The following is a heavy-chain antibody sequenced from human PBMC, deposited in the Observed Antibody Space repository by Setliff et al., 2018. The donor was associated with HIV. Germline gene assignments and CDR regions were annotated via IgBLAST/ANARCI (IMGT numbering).Heavy chain of an antibody. CDR2: INTDNGNT. CDR1: GYIFSTYT. J-gene: IGHJ4*02. Sequence: ASVKVSCKTSGYIFSTYTIHWIRQAPGQRPEWMGWINTDNGNTRYSQKFQGRVTITRDTSASTAYMELSSLRSEDTAVYYCARSRSGWSSPFDYWGQGTLVTVSS. V-gene: IGHV1-3*04. CDR3: ARSRSGWSSPFDY. D-gene: IGHD6-19*01.